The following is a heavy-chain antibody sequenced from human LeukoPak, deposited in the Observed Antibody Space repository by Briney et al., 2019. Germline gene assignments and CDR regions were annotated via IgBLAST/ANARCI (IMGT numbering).Heavy chain of an antibody. V-gene: IGHV3-74*01. Sequence: QPGGSLRLSCAASGXTFSAYWVHWVRQAPGKGLVWVSRINSDGSTTSYADSGKGRFTISRDNAKNTLYLQMNSLRAEDTAVYYCARIMWPNPSIDYWGQGTLVTVSS. D-gene: IGHD2-21*01. J-gene: IGHJ4*02. CDR3: ARIMWPNPSIDY. CDR2: INSDGSTT. CDR1: GXTFSAYW.